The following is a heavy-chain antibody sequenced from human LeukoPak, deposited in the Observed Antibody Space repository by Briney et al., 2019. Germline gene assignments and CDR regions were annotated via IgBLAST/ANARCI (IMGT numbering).Heavy chain of an antibody. D-gene: IGHD6-13*01. CDR2: INHSGST. J-gene: IGHJ4*02. CDR3: ARGPSWYHNY. CDR1: GFTFSSYY. V-gene: IGHV4-34*01. Sequence: GSLRLSCAASGFTFSSYYWSWIRQPPGKGLEWIGEINHSGSTNYNPSLESRVTISGDTSKNQFSLNLSSVTAADTAVYYCARGPSWYHNYWGQGTLVTVSS.